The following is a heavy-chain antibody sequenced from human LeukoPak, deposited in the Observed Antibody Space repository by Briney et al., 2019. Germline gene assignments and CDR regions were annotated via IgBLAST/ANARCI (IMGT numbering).Heavy chain of an antibody. CDR1: GFTFSSYS. CDR3: VKSSLVAPYDY. CDR2: ISSGSSYI. Sequence: GGSLRLSCAASGFTFSSYSMNWVRQAPGKGLEWVSSISSGSSYIYYADSVKGRFTISRDNSKNTLYLQMNSLRADDTAVYYCVKSSLVAPYDYWGQGTLVTVSS. D-gene: IGHD2-15*01. J-gene: IGHJ4*02. V-gene: IGHV3-21*04.